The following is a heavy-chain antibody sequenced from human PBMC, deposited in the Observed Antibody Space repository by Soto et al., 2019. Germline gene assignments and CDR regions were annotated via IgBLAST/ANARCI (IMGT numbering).Heavy chain of an antibody. J-gene: IGHJ4*02. CDR3: ARHGSGSYYPFDY. Sequence: SETLSLTCAFQGLSFSGYIWTWIRQTPGKGLQWIGQINHSGSANYNPSLKSRVTISVDTSKNQFSLKLSSVTAADTAVYYCARHGSGSYYPFDYWGQGTLVTVSS. V-gene: IGHV4-34*01. D-gene: IGHD3-10*01. CDR1: GLSFSGYI. CDR2: INHSGSA.